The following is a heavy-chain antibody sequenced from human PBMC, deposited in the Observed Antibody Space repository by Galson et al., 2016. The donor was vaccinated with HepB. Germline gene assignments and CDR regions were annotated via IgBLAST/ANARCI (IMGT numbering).Heavy chain of an antibody. CDR1: GFPFSNHA. CDR3: AKDQGPGYISYLQPPDT. J-gene: IGHJ5*02. CDR2: ISGSGGST. V-gene: IGHV3-23*01. Sequence: SLRLSCAASGFPFSNHAMSWVRQAPGKGLEWVSPISGSGGSTYYADSVKGRFTVSRDNSKNTLYLQMHSLRAGDTAVYYCAKDQGPGYISYLQPPDTWGQGTLVTVSS. D-gene: IGHD6-19*01.